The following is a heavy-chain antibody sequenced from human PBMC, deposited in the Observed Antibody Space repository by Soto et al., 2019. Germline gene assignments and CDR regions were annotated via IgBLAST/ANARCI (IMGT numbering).Heavy chain of an antibody. CDR3: ARDPTYYDFWSGLPNYYYYGMDV. CDR1: GYTFTSYG. V-gene: IGHV1-18*04. J-gene: IGHJ6*02. D-gene: IGHD3-3*01. Sequence: ASVKVSCKASGYTFTSYGISWVRQAPGQGLEWMGWISAYNGNTNYAQKLQGRVTMTTDTSTSTAYMELRSLRSDDTAVYYCARDPTYYDFWSGLPNYYYYGMDVWGQGTTVTVS. CDR2: ISAYNGNT.